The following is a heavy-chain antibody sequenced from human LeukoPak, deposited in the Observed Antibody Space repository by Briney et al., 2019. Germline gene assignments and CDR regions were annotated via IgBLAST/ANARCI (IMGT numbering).Heavy chain of an antibody. CDR1: GFTFSSYA. CDR2: ISGSGGST. CDR3: AGTGPRHLIVVVPAALDY. Sequence: GGSLRLSCAASGFTFSSYAMSWVRQAPGKGLEWVSAISGSGGSTYYADSVKGRFTISRDNSKNTLYLQMNSLRAEDTAVYYCAGTGPRHLIVVVPAALDYWGQGTLVTVSS. J-gene: IGHJ4*02. V-gene: IGHV3-23*01. D-gene: IGHD2-2*01.